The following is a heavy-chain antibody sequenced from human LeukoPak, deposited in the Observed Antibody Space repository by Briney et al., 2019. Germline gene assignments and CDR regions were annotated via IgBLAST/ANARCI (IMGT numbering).Heavy chain of an antibody. J-gene: IGHJ5*02. V-gene: IGHV1-46*01. Sequence: ASVKVSCKASGYTFTSYYMHWVRQAPGQGLEWMGIINPSGGSTSYAQKFQGRVTMTRDMSTSTVYMELSSLRSEDTAVYYCARAEYCSSTSCYLPGDYNWFDPWGRGTLVTVSS. D-gene: IGHD2-2*01. CDR3: ARAEYCSSTSCYLPGDYNWFDP. CDR2: INPSGGST. CDR1: GYTFTSYY.